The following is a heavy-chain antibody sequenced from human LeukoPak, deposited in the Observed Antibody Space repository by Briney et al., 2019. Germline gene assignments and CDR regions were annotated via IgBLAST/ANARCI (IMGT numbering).Heavy chain of an antibody. V-gene: IGHV1-69*13. Sequence: SVKVSCKASGGTFSSYAISWVRQAPGQGLEWMGGIIPIFGTANYAQKFQGRVTITADESTSTAYMELSSLRSEDTAVYYRAREEIRCSSTSCYCWGQGTLVTVSS. CDR2: IIPIFGTA. J-gene: IGHJ4*02. CDR1: GGTFSSYA. D-gene: IGHD2-2*01. CDR3: AREEIRCSSTSCYC.